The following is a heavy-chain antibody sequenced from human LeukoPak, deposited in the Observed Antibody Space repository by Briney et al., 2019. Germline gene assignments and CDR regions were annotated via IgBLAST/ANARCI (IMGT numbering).Heavy chain of an antibody. CDR3: ARAPPYYYDKGFDP. CDR1: GYTFTSYA. J-gene: IGHJ5*02. CDR2: INTNTGNP. Sequence: ASVKVSCKASGYTFTSYAMNWVRQAPGQGPEWMGWINTNTGNPTYAQGFTGRFVFSLDTSVSTAYLQISSLKAEDTAVYYCARAPPYYYDKGFDPWGQGTLVTVSS. D-gene: IGHD3-22*01. V-gene: IGHV7-4-1*02.